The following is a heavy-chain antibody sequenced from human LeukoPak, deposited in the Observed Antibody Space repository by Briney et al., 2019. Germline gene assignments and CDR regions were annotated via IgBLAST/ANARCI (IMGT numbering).Heavy chain of an antibody. CDR2: IYYSGST. V-gene: IGHV4-59*01. CDR3: ARSESGSYFSY. J-gene: IGHJ4*02. CDR1: GGSISSYY. Sequence: ASETLSLTCTVSGGSISSYYWSWIRQPPGKGLEWIGYIYYSGSTNYNPSLKSRVTISVDTSKNQFSLKLSSVTAADTAVYYCARSESGSYFSYWGQGTLVTVSS. D-gene: IGHD1-26*01.